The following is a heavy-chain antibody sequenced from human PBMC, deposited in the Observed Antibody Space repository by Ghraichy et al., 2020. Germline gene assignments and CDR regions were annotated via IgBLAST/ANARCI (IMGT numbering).Heavy chain of an antibody. CDR3: ARDDRGTANYYYYYYMDV. Sequence: SETLSLTCTVSGGSISSSSYYWGWIRQPPGKGLEWIGSIYYSGSTYYNPSLKSRVTISVDTSKNQFSLKLSSVTAADTAVYYCARDDRGTANYYYYYYMDVWGKGTTVTVSS. D-gene: IGHD1/OR15-1a*01. J-gene: IGHJ6*03. CDR1: GGSISSSSYY. CDR2: IYYSGST. V-gene: IGHV4-39*07.